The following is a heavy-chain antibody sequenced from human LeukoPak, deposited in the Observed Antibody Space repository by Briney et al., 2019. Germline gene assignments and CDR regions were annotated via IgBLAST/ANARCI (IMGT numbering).Heavy chain of an antibody. CDR1: GFTFSSYA. J-gene: IGHJ4*02. D-gene: IGHD6-13*01. CDR2: ISYDGSNK. Sequence: GGSLRLSCAASGFTFSSYAMHWVRQAPGKGLEWVAVISYDGSNKYYADSVKGRFTISRDNSKNTLYLQMNSLRAEDTAVYYCACQIPEEIAAAGAIDYWGQGTLVTVSS. V-gene: IGHV3-30*04. CDR3: ACQIPEEIAAAGAIDY.